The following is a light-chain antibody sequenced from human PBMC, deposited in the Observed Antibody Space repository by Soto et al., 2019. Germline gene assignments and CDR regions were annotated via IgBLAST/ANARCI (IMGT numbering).Light chain of an antibody. J-gene: IGKJ4*01. CDR3: QQYGRLPGT. V-gene: IGKV3-20*01. CDR2: GAS. Sequence: EIVMTPSRGTVYLSLGDRASLYCRVSQSVSNNYLAWYQQKPGQAPRLLIYGASSRATGIPDRFSGSGSGTDITLTSSRVMPEDFAVYYCQQYGRLPGTFGGGTKVDI. CDR1: QSVSNNY.